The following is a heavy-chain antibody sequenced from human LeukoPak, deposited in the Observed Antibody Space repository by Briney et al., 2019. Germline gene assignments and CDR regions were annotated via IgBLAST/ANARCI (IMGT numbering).Heavy chain of an antibody. V-gene: IGHV1-46*01. CDR2: INPSGGST. CDR3: ARDWQGLMVRGPSNYYYMDV. Sequence: ASVKVSCKASGYTFTSYGISWVRQAPGQGLEWMGIINPSGGSTSYAQKFQGRVTMTRDMSTSTVYMELSSLRSEDTAVYYCARDWQGLMVRGPSNYYYMDVWGKGTTVTVSS. J-gene: IGHJ6*03. CDR1: GYTFTSYG. D-gene: IGHD3-10*01.